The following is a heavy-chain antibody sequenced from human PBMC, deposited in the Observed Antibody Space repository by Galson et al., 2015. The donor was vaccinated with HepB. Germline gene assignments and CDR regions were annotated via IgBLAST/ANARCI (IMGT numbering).Heavy chain of an antibody. D-gene: IGHD3-3*01. V-gene: IGHV1-69*01. Sequence: SCKASGGTFSSYAISWVRQAPGQGLEWMGGIIPIFGTANYAQKSQGRVTITADESTSTAYMELSSLRSEDTAVYYCASGERITIFGVVINALVYWGQGTLVTVSS. CDR3: ASGERITIFGVVINALVY. J-gene: IGHJ4*02. CDR1: GGTFSSYA. CDR2: IIPIFGTA.